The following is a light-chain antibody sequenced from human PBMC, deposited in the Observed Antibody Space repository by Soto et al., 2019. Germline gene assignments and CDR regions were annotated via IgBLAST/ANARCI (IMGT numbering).Light chain of an antibody. CDR1: QSVSSY. CDR3: QQRSNWLWT. J-gene: IGKJ1*01. Sequence: EVVLTQSPVTLSVSPGERATLSCRASQSVSSYLAWYQQKPGQAPRLLIYDASSRATGIPARFSGSGSGTDFTLTISSLEPEDFAVYYCQQRSNWLWTFGQGTKVDNK. V-gene: IGKV3-11*01. CDR2: DAS.